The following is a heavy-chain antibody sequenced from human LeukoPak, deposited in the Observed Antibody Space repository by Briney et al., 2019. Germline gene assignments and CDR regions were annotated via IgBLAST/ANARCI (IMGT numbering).Heavy chain of an antibody. CDR2: ASISSGTI. Sequence: QPGGSLRLSCAASGFTFSGHNMNWVRQAPGKGLEWISFASISSGTIYYADSVNGRFRISRDNAKNSLDLEMNSLRVEDTAVYYCARAMNTFGGVRNYFDSWGQGTLVTVSS. V-gene: IGHV3-48*04. D-gene: IGHD3-16*01. CDR3: ARAMNTFGGVRNYFDS. J-gene: IGHJ4*02. CDR1: GFTFSGHN.